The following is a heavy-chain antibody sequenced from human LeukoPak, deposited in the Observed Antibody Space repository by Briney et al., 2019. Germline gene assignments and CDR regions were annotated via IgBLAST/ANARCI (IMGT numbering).Heavy chain of an antibody. CDR1: GFSLSSYW. CDR2: IKQDGSEQ. Sequence: GGSLRLSCAASGFSLSSYWMSWVSQAPGKGLEWVANIKQDGSEQNYVDSVKGRLTISRDNTKNSLYLEMNSLRAEDTAVYYCACTNSLDYWGQGTLVTVSS. D-gene: IGHD2-8*01. CDR3: ACTNSLDY. V-gene: IGHV3-7*01. J-gene: IGHJ4*02.